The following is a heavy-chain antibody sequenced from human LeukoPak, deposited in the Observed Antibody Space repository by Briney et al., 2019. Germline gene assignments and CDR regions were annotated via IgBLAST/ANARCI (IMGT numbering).Heavy chain of an antibody. CDR1: GGSISSYY. V-gene: IGHV4-59*08. CDR3: TRHRYSSSWYDY. CDR2: IYYSGST. Sequence: SETLSLTCTVSGGSISSYYWSWIRQPPGKGLEWIGYIYYSGSTNYNPSLKSRVTTSIDTSKNQFSLKLSSVTAAVTAVYYCTRHRYSSSWYDYGGQGTLVTVSS. D-gene: IGHD6-13*01. J-gene: IGHJ4*02.